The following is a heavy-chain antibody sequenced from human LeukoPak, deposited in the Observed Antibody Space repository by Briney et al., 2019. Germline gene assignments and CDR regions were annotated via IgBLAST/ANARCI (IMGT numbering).Heavy chain of an antibody. Sequence: GGSLRLSCAASGFTFSSYAMSWVRQAPGKGLEWVSAISGSGGSTYYADSVKGRFTISRDNSKNTLHLQMNSLRAEDTAVYYCAKDRLDSSGYGYWGQGTLVTVSS. D-gene: IGHD3-22*01. J-gene: IGHJ4*02. CDR3: AKDRLDSSGYGY. V-gene: IGHV3-23*01. CDR2: ISGSGGST. CDR1: GFTFSSYA.